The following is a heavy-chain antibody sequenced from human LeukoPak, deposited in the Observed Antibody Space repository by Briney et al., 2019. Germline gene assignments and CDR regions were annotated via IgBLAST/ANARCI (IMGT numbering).Heavy chain of an antibody. CDR1: GFTFDDYA. V-gene: IGHV3-9*01. D-gene: IGHD6-13*01. CDR2: ISWNSGSI. Sequence: GGSLRLSCAASGFTFDDYAMHWVRQAPGKGLEWVSGISWNSGSIGYADSVKGRFTISRDNSKNTLYLQMNSLRAEDTAVYYCATTRGLYSSSWYKDYWGRGTLVTVSS. J-gene: IGHJ4*02. CDR3: ATTRGLYSSSWYKDY.